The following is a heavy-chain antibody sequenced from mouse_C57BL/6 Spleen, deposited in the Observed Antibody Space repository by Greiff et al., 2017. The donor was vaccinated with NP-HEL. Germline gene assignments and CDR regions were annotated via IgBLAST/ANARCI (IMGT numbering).Heavy chain of an antibody. CDR3: ARTRYYGSSYDY. Sequence: QVQLQQPGAELVMPGASVKLSCKASGYTFTSYWMPWVKQRPGQGLEWIGEIDPSASYTYYPQKFKGTSTFTVDKSSSTGYRQLSSLTSEDSAVYYCARTRYYGSSYDYWGQGTTLTVSS. D-gene: IGHD1-1*01. J-gene: IGHJ2*01. CDR1: GYTFTSYW. CDR2: IDPSASYT. V-gene: IGHV1-69*01.